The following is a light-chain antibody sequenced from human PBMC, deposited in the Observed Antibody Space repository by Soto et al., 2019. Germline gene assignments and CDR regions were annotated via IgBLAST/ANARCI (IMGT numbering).Light chain of an antibody. Sequence: QSVLTQPASVSGSPGQSITISCTGTSSDVGAYNYVSWFQQHPGKAPKLMIYDVSNRPSGVSNRFSGSKSGNTASLTISGLQAEDEADYYCCSYTTSSTYVFGIGTKVT. CDR2: DVS. V-gene: IGLV2-14*01. CDR3: CSYTTSSTYV. J-gene: IGLJ1*01. CDR1: SSDVGAYNY.